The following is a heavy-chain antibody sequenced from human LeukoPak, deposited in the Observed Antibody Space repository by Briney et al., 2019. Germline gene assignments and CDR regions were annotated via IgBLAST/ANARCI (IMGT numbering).Heavy chain of an antibody. J-gene: IGHJ4*02. CDR3: AKDDGYCGGDCYSGVDY. D-gene: IGHD2-21*02. Sequence: ASVKVSCKASGYMFTNYYMHWVRQAPGRVLESMVVINTSDGGTSYAQKFQGRVTVTRDTTTSTVYMKLSSLRSEDTAVYYCAKDDGYCGGDCYSGVDYWGQGTLVTVSS. V-gene: IGHV1-46*01. CDR1: GYMFTNYY. CDR2: INTSDGGT.